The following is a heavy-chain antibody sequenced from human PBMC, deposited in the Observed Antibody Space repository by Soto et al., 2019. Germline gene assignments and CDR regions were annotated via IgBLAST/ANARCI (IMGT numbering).Heavy chain of an antibody. CDR3: AKKAGIISRYGLDV. CDR1: GFTFSSFA. V-gene: IGHV3-23*01. J-gene: IGHJ6*02. CDR2: ISGNATST. Sequence: VQLSESGGGLVQPGGSLTLSCAASGFTFSSFAMNWVRRAPGKGLEWVAVISGNATSTYYADSVEGRFTISRDNSKNTMYLQVNSLRAEDTAVYYCAKKAGIISRYGLDVWGQGTTVTVSS.